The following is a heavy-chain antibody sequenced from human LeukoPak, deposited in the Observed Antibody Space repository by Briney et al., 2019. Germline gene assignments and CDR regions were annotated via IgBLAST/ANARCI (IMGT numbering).Heavy chain of an antibody. J-gene: IGHJ4*02. CDR1: GFTVSSNY. CDR2: IYSADST. D-gene: IGHD4-17*01. CDR3: AAGTVTTFDY. Sequence: GGSLRLSCAASGFTVSSNYMSWVRQAPGKGLELVSVIYSADSTYYADSVKGRFTISRDNSKNTLYLQMNSLRAEDTAVYYCAAGTVTTFDYWGQGTLVTVSS. V-gene: IGHV3-53*01.